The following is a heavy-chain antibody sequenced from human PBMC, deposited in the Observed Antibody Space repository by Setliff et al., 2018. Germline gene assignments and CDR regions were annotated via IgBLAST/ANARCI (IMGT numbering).Heavy chain of an antibody. CDR3: ARDQDFWSGYYRASHYMDV. CDR1: GGSISSGSYY. V-gene: IGHV4-61*09. Sequence: PSETLSLTCTVSGGSISSGSYYWSWIRQPAGKGLEWIGHIYTSGSTNYNPSLKSRVTISVDTSKNQFSLKLSSVTAADTAVYYCARDQDFWSGYYRASHYMDVWGQGTMVTVSS. J-gene: IGHJ6*03. D-gene: IGHD3-3*01. CDR2: IYTSGST.